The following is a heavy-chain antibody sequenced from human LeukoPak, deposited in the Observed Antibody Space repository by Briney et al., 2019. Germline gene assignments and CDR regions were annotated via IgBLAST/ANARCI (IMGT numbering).Heavy chain of an antibody. D-gene: IGHD5-12*01. V-gene: IGHV3-9*01. CDR1: KFTFNDYA. Sequence: GGSLRLSCAASKFTFNDYAMHWARQAPGKGLEWVSGISWNSDNIGYADSVRGRFTISRDNAKNSLYLQMNSLKTEDTAVYYCAKDISSDYDDGGWFDPWGQGTLVAVSS. J-gene: IGHJ5*02. CDR3: AKDISSDYDDGGWFDP. CDR2: ISWNSDNI.